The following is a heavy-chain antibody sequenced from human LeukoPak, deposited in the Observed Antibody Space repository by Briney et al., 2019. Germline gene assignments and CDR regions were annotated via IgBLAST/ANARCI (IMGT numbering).Heavy chain of an antibody. CDR2: IIPIFGTA. CDR1: GGTFSSYA. Sequence: SVKVSCKASGGTFSSYAISWVRQAPGQGLEWMGGIIPIFGTANYAQKFQGRVTITADESTSTAYMELSSLRSENTAVYYCATGITIFGVITKLPTYYYGMDVWGQGTTVTVSS. D-gene: IGHD3-3*01. V-gene: IGHV1-69*13. CDR3: ATGITIFGVITKLPTYYYGMDV. J-gene: IGHJ6*02.